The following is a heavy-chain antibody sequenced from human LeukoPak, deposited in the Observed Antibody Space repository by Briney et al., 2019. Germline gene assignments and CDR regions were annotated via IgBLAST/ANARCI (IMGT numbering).Heavy chain of an antibody. CDR2: INPNSGGT. J-gene: IGHJ4*02. CDR1: GYTFTGYY. V-gene: IGHV1-2*02. Sequence: ASVKVSCKSSGYTFTGYYMHWVRQAPGQGLEWMGWINPNSGGTNCAQKFQGRVTMTRDTSISTAYMELSSLRSDDTAVYYCATSRASYSNSSSLDYWGQGTLVTVSS. CDR3: ATSRASYSNSSSLDY. D-gene: IGHD6-6*01.